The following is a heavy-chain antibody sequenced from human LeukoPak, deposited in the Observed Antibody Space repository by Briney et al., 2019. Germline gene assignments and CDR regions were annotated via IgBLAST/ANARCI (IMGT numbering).Heavy chain of an antibody. CDR2: ISTSSSYI. Sequence: GGSLRLSCAASGFTFSSYSMNWVRQAPGKGLEWVSSISTSSSYIYYADSVKGRFTISRDNAKNSLYLQMNSLRAEDTAAYYCARDYMVRGVTYYYGMDVWGQGTTVTVSS. CDR1: GFTFSSYS. V-gene: IGHV3-21*01. CDR3: ARDYMVRGVTYYYGMDV. J-gene: IGHJ6*02. D-gene: IGHD3-10*01.